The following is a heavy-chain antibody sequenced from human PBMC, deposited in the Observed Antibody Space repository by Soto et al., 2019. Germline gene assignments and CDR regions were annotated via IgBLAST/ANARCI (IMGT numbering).Heavy chain of an antibody. CDR3: ARGGIPPSGYGIAYAMDV. J-gene: IGHJ6*02. CDR1: GVSISGSRYY. CDR2: VYYSGST. V-gene: IGHV4-39*01. D-gene: IGHD1-26*01. Sequence: SATLSLTCTVSGVSISGSRYYWGWIRQPPGMGLEWIGNVYYSGSTYYTPSLRSRVTLYVDTSKNQFSLNLNSVTAADTAVYYCARGGIPPSGYGIAYAMDVWGQGTTVTAP.